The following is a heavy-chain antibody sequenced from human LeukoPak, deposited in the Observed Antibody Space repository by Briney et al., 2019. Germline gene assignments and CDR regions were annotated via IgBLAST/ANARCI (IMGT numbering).Heavy chain of an antibody. J-gene: IGHJ4*02. Sequence: SETLSLTCTVSGGSISSGSYYWSWIRQPAGKGLEWIGEINHSGSTNYNPSLKSRVTISVDTSKNQFSLKLSSVTAADTAVYYCATYYDSSGYYPVPYWGQGTLVTVSS. CDR2: INHSGST. CDR1: GGSISSGSYY. D-gene: IGHD3-22*01. V-gene: IGHV4-61*10. CDR3: ATYYDSSGYYPVPY.